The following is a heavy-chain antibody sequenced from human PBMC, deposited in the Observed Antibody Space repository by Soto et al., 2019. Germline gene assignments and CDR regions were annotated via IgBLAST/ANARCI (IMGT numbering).Heavy chain of an antibody. D-gene: IGHD3-3*01. CDR2: ISYDGSNK. Sequence: QVQLVESGGGVVQPGRSLRLSCADSGFTFSIYGMHWVRQAPGKGLEWVAVISYDGSNKYYADSVKGRFTISRDNSKNTPYLQMNSLRGEDTAVYYCAKETVEYYFDYWGQGTLVTVSS. J-gene: IGHJ4*02. CDR1: GFTFSIYG. CDR3: AKETVEYYFDY. V-gene: IGHV3-30*18.